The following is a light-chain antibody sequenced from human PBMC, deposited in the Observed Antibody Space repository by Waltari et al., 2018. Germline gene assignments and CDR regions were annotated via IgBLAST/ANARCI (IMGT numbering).Light chain of an antibody. J-gene: IGLJ3*02. CDR2: DVS. CDR1: TIALGGYNY. V-gene: IGLV2-14*03. CDR3: CSFTSSSTWV. Sequence: QSALTQPASVSGSPGQSITISCTGTTIALGGYNYVSWYQQHPGKAPKLIIFDVSSRPSGVSNRFSGSKSGNTASLIISGLQAEDEADYYCCSFTSSSTWVFGGGTKLTVL.